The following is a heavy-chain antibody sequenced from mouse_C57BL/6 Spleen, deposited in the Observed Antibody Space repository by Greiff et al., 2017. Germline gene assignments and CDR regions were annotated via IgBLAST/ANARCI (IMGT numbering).Heavy chain of an antibody. CDR3: ARKQGREEMAY. CDR1: GYTFTSYW. Sequence: QVQLQQPGAELVRPGSSVKLSCKASGYTFTSYWMHWVKQRPIQGLDWIGNIDPSDSETHYNQKFKDKATLTVDKSSSTAYMQLSSLTSEDSAVYYCARKQGREEMAYWGQGTLVTVSA. D-gene: IGHD4-1*01. J-gene: IGHJ3*01. CDR2: IDPSDSET. V-gene: IGHV1-52*01.